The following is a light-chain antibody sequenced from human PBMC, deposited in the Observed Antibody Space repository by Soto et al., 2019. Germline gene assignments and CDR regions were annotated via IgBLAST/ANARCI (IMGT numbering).Light chain of an antibody. CDR2: KES. J-gene: IGKJ1*01. CDR1: QSISTW. V-gene: IGKV1-5*03. CDR3: QQYINRWT. Sequence: DIQMTQSPSTLSASVGDRVTITCRASQSISTWLAWYQQKPGKAPKLLIYKESSLESGVPSRFSGSGSGTEFTLTIRRLQPEDFATYYCQQYINRWTFGQGTKVEIK.